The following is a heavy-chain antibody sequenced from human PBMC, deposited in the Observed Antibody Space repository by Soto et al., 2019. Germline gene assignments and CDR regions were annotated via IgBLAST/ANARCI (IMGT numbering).Heavy chain of an antibody. CDR1: GFTFSSYG. Sequence: QVQLVESGGGVVQPGRSLRLSWAASGFTFSSYGMHWVRQAPGKGLEGGAVISSDGSNKYYADSVKGRFTISRDNSKNTLYLQMNSLRAEETYVYYCAKVQVSSVYYDSSGYYHHFDYWGQGVLVTVCS. CDR2: ISSDGSNK. V-gene: IGHV3-30*18. CDR3: AKVQVSSVYYDSSGYYHHFDY. D-gene: IGHD3-22*01. J-gene: IGHJ4*02.